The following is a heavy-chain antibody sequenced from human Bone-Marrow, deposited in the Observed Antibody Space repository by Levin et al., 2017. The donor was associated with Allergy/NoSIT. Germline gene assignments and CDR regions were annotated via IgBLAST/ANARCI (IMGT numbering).Heavy chain of an antibody. CDR2: ISSSSTFI. Sequence: GASVKVSCAASGFTFSSYSMNWVRQAPGKGLEWVSYISSSSTFIHYADSVKGRFTISRDDAKNSLYLQMNSLRDEDTAVYYCARGGVSSGWYLVDYWGQGTLVTVSS. V-gene: IGHV3-48*02. D-gene: IGHD6-19*01. CDR3: ARGGVSSGWYLVDY. CDR1: GFTFSSYS. J-gene: IGHJ4*02.